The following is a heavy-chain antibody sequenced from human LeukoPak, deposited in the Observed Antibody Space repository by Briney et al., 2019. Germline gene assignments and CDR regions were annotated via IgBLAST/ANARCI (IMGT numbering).Heavy chain of an antibody. CDR1: GYTFTSNY. Sequence: ASVKVSCKASGYTFTSNYMHWVRQAPGQGLEWMGVINPTGGSTSYAHKFQGRITLTRDMSTSTDYLELSSLRSDDTAVYYCARGGLPGHDAFDIWGQGTMVTVSS. J-gene: IGHJ3*02. V-gene: IGHV1-46*01. CDR3: ARGGLPGHDAFDI. CDR2: INPTGGST. D-gene: IGHD3-16*01.